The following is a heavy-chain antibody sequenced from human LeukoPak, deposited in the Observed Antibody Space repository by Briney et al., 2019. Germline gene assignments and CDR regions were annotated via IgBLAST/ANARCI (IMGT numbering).Heavy chain of an antibody. V-gene: IGHV3-64*01. J-gene: IGHJ4*02. CDR2: ISSNGGST. CDR1: GFTFSSYA. CDR3: ARGMATIQTSLDY. Sequence: EFGGSLRLSCAASGFTFSSYAMHWVRQAPGKGLEYVSAISSNGGSTYYANSVKGRFTISRDNSKNTLYLQMGSLRAEDMAVYYCARGMATIQTSLDYWGQGTLVTASS. D-gene: IGHD5-12*01.